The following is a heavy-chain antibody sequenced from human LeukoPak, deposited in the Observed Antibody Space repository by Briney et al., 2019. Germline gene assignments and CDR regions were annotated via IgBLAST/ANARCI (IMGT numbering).Heavy chain of an antibody. V-gene: IGHV3-48*01. Sequence: GGSLRLSCTASGFTFSNYGMHWVRQAPGKGLEWVSYISSSSSTIYYADSVKGRFTISRDNAKNSLYLQMNSLRAEDTAVYYCASRKQWDMIDYWGQGTLVTVSS. D-gene: IGHD2-15*01. J-gene: IGHJ4*02. CDR2: ISSSSSTI. CDR3: ASRKQWDMIDY. CDR1: GFTFSNYG.